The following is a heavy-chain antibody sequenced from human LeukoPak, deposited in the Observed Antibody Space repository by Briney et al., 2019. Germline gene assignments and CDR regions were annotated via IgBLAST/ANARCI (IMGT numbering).Heavy chain of an antibody. Sequence: SETLSLTCAVYGGSFSGYYWSWIRQPPGKGLEWIGEINHSGSTNYNPSLKSRVTISVDTSKNQFSLKLSSVTAADTAVYYCARFAPRVVPSYGYCVFDYSGQGTLVTVSS. CDR1: GGSFSGYY. CDR2: INHSGST. D-gene: IGHD5-18*01. V-gene: IGHV4-34*01. CDR3: ARFAPRVVPSYGYCVFDY. J-gene: IGHJ4*02.